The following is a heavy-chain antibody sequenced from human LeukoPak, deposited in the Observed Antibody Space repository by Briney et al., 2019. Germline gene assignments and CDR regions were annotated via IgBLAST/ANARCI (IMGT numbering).Heavy chain of an antibody. J-gene: IGHJ5*01. D-gene: IGHD3-22*01. Sequence: PGGSLRLSCAASGFTFRRNAMTWVRQAPGKGLEWVSTITGSAESAYYADSVKGRFSISRDNSKNTLHLQLKSLRAEDTAVYYCAKDESSGYYYLDSWGQGTLDSVSS. CDR3: AKDESSGYYYLDS. CDR1: GFTFRRNA. V-gene: IGHV3-23*01. CDR2: ITGSAESA.